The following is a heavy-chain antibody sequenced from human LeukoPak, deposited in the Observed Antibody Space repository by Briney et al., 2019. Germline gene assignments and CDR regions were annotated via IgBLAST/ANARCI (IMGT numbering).Heavy chain of an antibody. CDR2: IYYSGST. CDR3: ASAVRDYYDSSGYYSYYYYGMDV. CDR1: GGSISSSDYY. V-gene: IGHV4-30-4*01. Sequence: PSETLSLTCTVSGGSISSSDYYWRWIRQPPGKGLEWIGYIYYSGSTYYNPSLKSRVTISVDTSKNQFSLKLSSVTAADTAVYYCASAVRDYYDSSGYYSYYYYGMDVWGQGTTVTVSS. J-gene: IGHJ6*02. D-gene: IGHD3-22*01.